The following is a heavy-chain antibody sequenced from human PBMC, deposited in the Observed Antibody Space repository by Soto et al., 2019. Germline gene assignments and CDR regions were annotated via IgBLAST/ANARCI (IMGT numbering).Heavy chain of an antibody. Sequence: PGGSLRLSCAASGFTFSMYWMHWVRQVPGKGPEWVSRINDDGISTNYADSVKGRFTISRDNAKDTLYLQMNALRVEDTAVYYCTRGPGSTSTGTGAFWGQGTLVTVSS. J-gene: IGHJ4*02. CDR1: GFTFSMYW. CDR3: TRGPGSTSTGTGAF. D-gene: IGHD1-1*01. V-gene: IGHV3-74*01. CDR2: INDDGIST.